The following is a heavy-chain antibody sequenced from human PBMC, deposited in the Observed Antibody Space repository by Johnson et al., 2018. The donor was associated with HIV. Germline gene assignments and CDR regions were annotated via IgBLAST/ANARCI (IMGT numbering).Heavy chain of an antibody. CDR3: ARAYRRSFDF. CDR2: IGTSDSTT. Sequence: QVQLVESGGGVVQPGRSLRVSCVASGFTFSDYYMSWVRHSPGRGLECVSYIGTSDSTTYYADSVKGRFSISRDNAKNSLYLQMYSLRAEDTAVYYCARAYRRSFDFWGQGTVVTVSS. D-gene: IGHD5-12*01. V-gene: IGHV3-11*04. CDR1: GFTFSDYY. J-gene: IGHJ3*01.